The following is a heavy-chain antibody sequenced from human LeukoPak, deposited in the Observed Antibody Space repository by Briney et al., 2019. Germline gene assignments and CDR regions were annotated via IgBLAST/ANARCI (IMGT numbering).Heavy chain of an antibody. J-gene: IGHJ4*02. Sequence: GGSLRLSCTASGFTFSNFAMSWVRQAPGEGLGWVSIISGSGADTYYTDSVKGRFTISRDNSKNTLYLQMNSLRAEDTAVYYCAKILNYYGSGSREDYWGQGTLVTVSS. CDR1: GFTFSNFA. D-gene: IGHD3-10*01. CDR3: AKILNYYGSGSREDY. CDR2: ISGSGADT. V-gene: IGHV3-23*01.